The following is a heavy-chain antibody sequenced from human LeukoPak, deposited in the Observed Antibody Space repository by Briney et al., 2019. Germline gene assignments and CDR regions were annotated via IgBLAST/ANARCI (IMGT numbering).Heavy chain of an antibody. CDR3: ARDVKDTAMVSPFDY. CDR1: GLTFSYYH. J-gene: IGHJ4*02. CDR2: ISSSSSYT. D-gene: IGHD5-18*01. V-gene: IGHV3-11*05. Sequence: GGSLRLSCAASGLTFSYYHMSWIRQAPGKGLEWVSYISSSSSYTNYADSVKGRFTISRDNAKNSLYLQMNSLRAEDTAVYYCARDVKDTAMVSPFDYWGQGTLVTVSS.